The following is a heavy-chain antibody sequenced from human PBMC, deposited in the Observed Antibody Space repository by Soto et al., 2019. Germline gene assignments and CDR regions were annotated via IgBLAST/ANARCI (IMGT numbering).Heavy chain of an antibody. V-gene: IGHV3-23*01. D-gene: IGHD1-1*01. Sequence: PAGSLRHSCAASGFTSSNYALSRVRQSPGKGREWLSSIRGSGETTYYADSVKGRVTISRDNDKNTLYLQINSLTTGDTAVYYCAKGRTTTNISLDSWGTGTTVTVSS. CDR2: IRGSGETT. CDR1: GFTSSNYA. CDR3: AKGRTTTNISLDS. J-gene: IGHJ4*02.